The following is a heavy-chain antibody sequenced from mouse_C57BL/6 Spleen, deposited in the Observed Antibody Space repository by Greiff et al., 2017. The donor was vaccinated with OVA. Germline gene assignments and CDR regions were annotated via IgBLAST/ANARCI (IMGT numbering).Heavy chain of an antibody. J-gene: IGHJ3*01. CDR2: IDPENGDT. D-gene: IGHD2-1*01. V-gene: IGHV14-4*01. Sequence: VQLKQSGAELVRPGASVKLSCTASGFNIKDDYMHWVKQRPEQGLEWIGWIDPENGDTEYASKFQGKATITADTSSNTAYLQLSSLTSEDTAVYYCTPYGNYDWFATGAKGLWSLSLQ. CDR3: TPYGNYDWFAT. CDR1: GFNIKDDY.